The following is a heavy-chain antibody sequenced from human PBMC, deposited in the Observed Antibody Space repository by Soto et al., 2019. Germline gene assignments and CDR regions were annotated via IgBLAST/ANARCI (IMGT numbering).Heavy chain of an antibody. V-gene: IGHV3-66*01. CDR2: IYSAGTT. J-gene: IGHJ4*02. D-gene: IGHD3-9*01. CDR1: GFSVSSNY. CDR3: ARARSDILTGSIDY. Sequence: EVQLVESGGGWVQPGGSLRLSFAASGFSVSSNYMTWVRRAPGKGLEWVSVIYSAGTTYYTESVKGYFTISRDNSKNAVYLQMNRLRAEDTAVYYCARARSDILTGSIDYWGQGTLVTVSS.